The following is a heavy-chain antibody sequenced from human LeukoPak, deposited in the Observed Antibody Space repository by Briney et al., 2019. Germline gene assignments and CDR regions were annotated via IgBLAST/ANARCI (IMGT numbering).Heavy chain of an antibody. CDR2: IYPGDFDT. Sequence: GESLKISCQASGYTFAKYWIGWVRQMPGKGLEWMGIIYPGDFDTSYGQSFQGQVTISVEKSSNTAYLQWSRLKASDTAMYYCARRFGERLYSNNDAFDSWGQGTLVTVSS. CDR1: GYTFAKYW. D-gene: IGHD4-11*01. CDR3: ARRFGERLYSNNDAFDS. J-gene: IGHJ4*02. V-gene: IGHV5-51*01.